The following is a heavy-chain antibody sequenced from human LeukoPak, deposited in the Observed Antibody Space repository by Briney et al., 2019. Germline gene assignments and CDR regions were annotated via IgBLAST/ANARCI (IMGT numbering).Heavy chain of an antibody. D-gene: IGHD2-2*01. V-gene: IGHV1-69*05. CDR3: ARGAVYCSSTSCYVSYYYYMDV. J-gene: IGHJ6*03. Sequence: SVKVSCKASGGTFSSYAISWVRQAPGQGLEWMGGIIPIFGTANYAQKFQGRVTITTDESTSTAYMELSSLRSEDTAVYYCARGAVYCSSTSCYVSYYYYMDVWGKGTTVTVSS. CDR1: GGTFSSYA. CDR2: IIPIFGTA.